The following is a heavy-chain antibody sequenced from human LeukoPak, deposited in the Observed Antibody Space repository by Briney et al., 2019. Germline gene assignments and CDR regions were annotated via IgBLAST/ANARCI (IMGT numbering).Heavy chain of an antibody. CDR1: GFTFSTYA. CDR2: LSGSGTTI. Sequence: PGGSLRLSCAASGFTFSTYAMNWVRQAPGKGLEWVSTLSGSGTTIFYADSVKGRFTISRDNSKNTLYLQMNSLRAEDTAVYYCAKHGRLTDHYYYYMDVWGKGTTVTVSS. J-gene: IGHJ6*03. D-gene: IGHD4/OR15-4a*01. V-gene: IGHV3-23*01. CDR3: AKHGRLTDHYYYYMDV.